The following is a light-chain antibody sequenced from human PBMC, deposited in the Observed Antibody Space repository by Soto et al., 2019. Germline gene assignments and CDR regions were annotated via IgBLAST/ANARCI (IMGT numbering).Light chain of an antibody. Sequence: QLVLTQSPSASASLGASVKLTCTLSSGHSSYAIAWHQQQPEKGPRYLTKLNSDGSHSKGDGIPDRFSGSSSGAERYLTISSLQSEDEADYYCQTWGTGINWVFGGGTKLTVL. CDR1: SGHSSYA. CDR2: LNSDGSH. CDR3: QTWGTGINWV. J-gene: IGLJ3*02. V-gene: IGLV4-69*01.